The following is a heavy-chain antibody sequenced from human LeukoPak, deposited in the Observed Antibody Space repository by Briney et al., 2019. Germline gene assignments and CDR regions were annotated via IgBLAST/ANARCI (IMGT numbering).Heavy chain of an antibody. J-gene: IGHJ4*02. CDR2: ISAYNGNK. V-gene: IGHV1-18*01. CDR1: GGTFSSYA. Sequence: ASVKVSCKASGGTFSSYAISWVRQAPGQGLEWMGWISAYNGNKNYARKLQGRVTMTTDTSTSTAYMELRSLRSDDTAVYYCARVRYYDILTGSLDYWGQGTLVTVSS. CDR3: ARVRYYDILTGSLDY. D-gene: IGHD3-9*01.